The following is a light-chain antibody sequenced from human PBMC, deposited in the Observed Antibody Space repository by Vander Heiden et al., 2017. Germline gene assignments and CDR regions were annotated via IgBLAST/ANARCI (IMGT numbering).Light chain of an antibody. CDR2: DAA. J-gene: IGKJ2*01. CDR3: QQYDNLPPYT. Sequence: DIQMTQSPSSLSASVGDKGTITCQASKDIINYLNGYQQKPGKAAKHLHNDAAYLETSVPSRLSGSGSGTAFTFPISSLQPEDIVTYYCQQYDNLPPYTFGQGTKLEIK. V-gene: IGKV1-33*01. CDR1: KDIINY.